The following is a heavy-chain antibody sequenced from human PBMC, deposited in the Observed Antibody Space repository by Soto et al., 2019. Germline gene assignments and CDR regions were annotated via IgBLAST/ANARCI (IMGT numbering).Heavy chain of an antibody. CDR2: INAVGTVT. CDR1: GFPFNTYW. J-gene: IGHJ4*02. D-gene: IGHD1-26*01. Sequence: EVQLVESGGGLVQPGGSLRLSCVASGFPFNTYWMHWVRQAPGKGLVWVSRINAVGTVTDYADSVKGRFAITRDNARTTLYLQMNSLRAEDTAIYYCARDGCYRGTYEDPRSTPDYWGLGTLVTVSS. V-gene: IGHV3-74*01. CDR3: ARDGCYRGTYEDPRSTPDY.